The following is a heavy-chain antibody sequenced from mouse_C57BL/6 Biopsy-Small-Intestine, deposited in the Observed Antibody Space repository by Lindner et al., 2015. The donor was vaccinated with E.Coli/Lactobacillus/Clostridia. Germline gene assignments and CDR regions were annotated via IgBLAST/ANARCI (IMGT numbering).Heavy chain of an antibody. V-gene: IGHV1-81*01. CDR3: ATFHYESSGFLFGKFDY. J-gene: IGHJ4*01. Sequence: SVKVSCKASGGTLSDYAISWVRQAPGQGLEWMGGIIPKFGTTNYPQRFQGRITVTADESTSTVYMELSSLRSEDTAVYFCATFHYESSGFLFGKFDYWGQGTLVTVSS. D-gene: IGHD2-4*01. CDR1: GGTLSDYA. CDR2: IIPKFGTT.